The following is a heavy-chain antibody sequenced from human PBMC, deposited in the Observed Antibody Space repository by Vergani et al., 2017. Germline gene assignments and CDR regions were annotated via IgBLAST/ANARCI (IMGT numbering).Heavy chain of an antibody. Sequence: QVQLVQSGAEVKKPGSSVKVSCKASGGTFSSYTISWVRQAPGQGLEWMGRIIPILGIANYAQKFQGRVTITADKSTSTAYMELSSLRSEDTAVYYCAGGSVAAAGTYYYYGMDVWGQGTTVTVSS. V-gene: IGHV1-69*02. J-gene: IGHJ6*02. D-gene: IGHD6-13*01. CDR3: AGGSVAAAGTYYYYGMDV. CDR2: IIPILGIA. CDR1: GGTFSSYT.